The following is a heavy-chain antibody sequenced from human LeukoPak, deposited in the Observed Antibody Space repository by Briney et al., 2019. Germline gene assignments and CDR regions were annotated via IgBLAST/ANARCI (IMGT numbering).Heavy chain of an antibody. Sequence: GSLSLSCAASGFTFSSYGMHWVRQAPGKGLEWVAVISYDGSNKYYADSVKGRFTISRDNSKNTLYLQMNSLRAEDTAVYYCAKDGSSGWSRMGSGIWYFDYWGQGTLVTVSS. D-gene: IGHD6-19*01. CDR1: GFTFSSYG. CDR3: AKDGSSGWSRMGSGIWYFDY. V-gene: IGHV3-30*18. J-gene: IGHJ4*02. CDR2: ISYDGSNK.